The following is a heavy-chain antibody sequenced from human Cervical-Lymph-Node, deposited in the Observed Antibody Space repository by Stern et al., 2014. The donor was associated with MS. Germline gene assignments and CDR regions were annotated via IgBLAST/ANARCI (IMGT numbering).Heavy chain of an antibody. CDR1: GGSISSGGHY. J-gene: IGHJ4*02. V-gene: IGHV4-31*03. Sequence: VQLVESGPGLVKPSQTLSLTCSVSGGSISSGGHYWSWIRQPPGRGLEWIGYVFYVGYTYYNPSLKGRLTISVDTSKNQFSLKVSSVTAADTAVYYCARANRGMTPLNFWGQGTLVTVSS. CDR3: ARANRGMTPLNF. D-gene: IGHD1-20*01. CDR2: VFYVGYT.